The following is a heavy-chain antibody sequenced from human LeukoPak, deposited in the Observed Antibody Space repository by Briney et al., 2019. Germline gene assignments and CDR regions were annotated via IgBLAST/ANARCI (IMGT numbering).Heavy chain of an antibody. V-gene: IGHV1-58*01. CDR1: GFTFTISA. CDR3: AAPQEYSYDSSGL. Sequence: SVKVSCTASGFTFTISAVQWVRHARGQRLEWIGCIVVRSGNTNYAQKSQERVTTTRHMPTATAYMELRSLRSAATAVYYCAAPQEYSYDSSGLWGQGTLVTVSS. D-gene: IGHD3-22*01. CDR2: IVVRSGNT. J-gene: IGHJ4*02.